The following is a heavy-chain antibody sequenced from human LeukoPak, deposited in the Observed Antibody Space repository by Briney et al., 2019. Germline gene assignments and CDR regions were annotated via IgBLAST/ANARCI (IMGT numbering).Heavy chain of an antibody. V-gene: IGHV1-2*02. CDR2: INPNSGDT. CDR3: AREEGSYPESLDY. Sequence: ASVKVSYKASGYTFTGYYIHWVRQAPGQGLEWMGWINPNSGDTNYAQKFQGRVTMTRDTSISTAYMELNRLTSDDTAVYYCAREEGSYPESLDYWGQGTLVTVSS. CDR1: GYTFTGYY. D-gene: IGHD1-26*01. J-gene: IGHJ4*02.